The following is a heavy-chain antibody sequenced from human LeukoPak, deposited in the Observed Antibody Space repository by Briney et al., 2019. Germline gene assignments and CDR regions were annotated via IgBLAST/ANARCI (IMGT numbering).Heavy chain of an antibody. CDR1: GGSIRRSSYY. V-gene: IGHV4-39*01. CDR3: ARHRTIYYDSSGYWV. CDR2: MYYSGST. Sequence: PSETLSLTCTVSGGSIRRSSYYWGWIRQPPGKGLEWIGSMYYSGSTYYNPSLKSRVTISVDTSKNQFSLKLSSATAADTAVYYCARHRTIYYDSSGYWVWGQGTLVTASS. D-gene: IGHD3-22*01. J-gene: IGHJ4*02.